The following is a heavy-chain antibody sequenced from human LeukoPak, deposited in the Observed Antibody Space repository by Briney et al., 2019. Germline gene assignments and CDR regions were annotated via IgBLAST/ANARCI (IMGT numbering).Heavy chain of an antibody. V-gene: IGHV3-23*01. CDR1: GFTFSSYA. CDR3: ARDLSYCSGGRCYPDAFDI. CDR2: ISGNGGNT. Sequence: PGGSLRLSCAASGFTFSSYAMTWVRQAPGKGLEWVSGISGNGGNTYYADSVKGRFTISRDNAKNTLYLQMNSLRAEDTAVYYCARDLSYCSGGRCYPDAFDIWGQGTMVTVSS. J-gene: IGHJ3*02. D-gene: IGHD2-15*01.